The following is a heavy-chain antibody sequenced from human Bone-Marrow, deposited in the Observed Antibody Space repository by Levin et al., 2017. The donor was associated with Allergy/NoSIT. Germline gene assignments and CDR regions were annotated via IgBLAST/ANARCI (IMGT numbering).Heavy chain of an antibody. V-gene: IGHV4-34*01. CDR3: ARGLGYCSGGNCYSDFES. CDR2: VSHSGRT. CDR1: GGSFSDYY. Sequence: GSLRLSCAVYGGSFSDYYWNWIRQPPGKGLQWIGEVSHSGRTNYEPSLRSRVTISVDTSKNQFSLKLTSVTAADTAVYYCARGLGYCSGGNCYSDFESWGQGTLVTVSS. D-gene: IGHD2-15*01. J-gene: IGHJ4*02.